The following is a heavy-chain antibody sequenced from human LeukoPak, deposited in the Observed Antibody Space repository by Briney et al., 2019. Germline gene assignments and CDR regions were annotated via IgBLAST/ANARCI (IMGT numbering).Heavy chain of an antibody. CDR1: GFTFRSYT. Sequence: GGSLRLSCAASGFTFRSYTMSWVRQAPGKGLEWVSAISGSGGSTYYADSVKGRFTISRENSKNRLYLQMNSLRAEDTAVYYCARAEGYGGELDSWGQGTLVTVSS. CDR3: ARAEGYGGELDS. CDR2: ISGSGGST. D-gene: IGHD4-23*01. J-gene: IGHJ4*02. V-gene: IGHV3-23*01.